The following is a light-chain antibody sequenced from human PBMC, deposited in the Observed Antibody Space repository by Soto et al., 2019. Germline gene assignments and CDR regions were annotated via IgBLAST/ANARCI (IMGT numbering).Light chain of an antibody. V-gene: IGKV2-28*01. J-gene: IGKJ3*01. Sequence: DIVMTQSPLSLPVTPGEPASISCRSSQSLLHSNGYNYLDWYLQKPGQSPQLLIYLGSNRASGVPDRFRGSGAGTDFTLTSSRVEAEDVGVYYCMQALQTPFTFGPGTKVDIK. CDR2: LGS. CDR3: MQALQTPFT. CDR1: QSLLHSNGYNY.